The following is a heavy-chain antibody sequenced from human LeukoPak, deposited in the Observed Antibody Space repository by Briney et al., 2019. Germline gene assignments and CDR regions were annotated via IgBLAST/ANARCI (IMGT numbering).Heavy chain of an antibody. Sequence: ASVKVSCKASGYTFTSYDINWVRQATGQGLEWMGWMNSNSGNTGYAQKFQGRVTMTRNTSISTAYMELSSLRSEDTAVYYCATHIDFWSGYSRGSFDYWGQGTLVTVSS. D-gene: IGHD3-3*01. J-gene: IGHJ4*02. CDR1: GYTFTSYD. CDR2: MNSNSGNT. CDR3: ATHIDFWSGYSRGSFDY. V-gene: IGHV1-8*01.